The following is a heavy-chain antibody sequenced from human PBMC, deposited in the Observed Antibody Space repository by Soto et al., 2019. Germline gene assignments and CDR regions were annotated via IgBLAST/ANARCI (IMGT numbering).Heavy chain of an antibody. Sequence: GSLRLSCVASGFIFSNYAMIWVRQAPGKGLVWISSITGSSSYIYYADSVKGRFTVSRDNAKNSLYLQMNSLGADDTAVYYCARLGYCSDGNCYSLDYWGQGA. CDR2: ITGSSSYI. D-gene: IGHD2-15*01. V-gene: IGHV3-21*01. CDR3: ARLGYCSDGNCYSLDY. J-gene: IGHJ4*02. CDR1: GFIFSNYA.